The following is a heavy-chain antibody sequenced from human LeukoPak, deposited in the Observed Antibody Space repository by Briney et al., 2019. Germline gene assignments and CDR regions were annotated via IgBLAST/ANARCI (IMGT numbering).Heavy chain of an antibody. CDR2: ITSSSTYI. V-gene: IGHV3-21*01. D-gene: IGHD6-19*01. CDR1: GFTFSAYS. J-gene: IGHJ4*02. CDR3: ATESSAWKPFDY. Sequence: PGGSLRLSCAASGFTFSAYSMNWVRQAPGKGLEWVSSITSSSTYIYYAVSVKGRFTISRDNAKNLLYLQMNSLRAEDTAVYYCATESSAWKPFDYWGQGTLVTVSS.